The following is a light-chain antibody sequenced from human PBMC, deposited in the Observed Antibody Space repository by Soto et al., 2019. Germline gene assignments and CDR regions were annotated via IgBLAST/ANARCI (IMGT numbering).Light chain of an antibody. Sequence: IQMTQSPSTLSASVGDRVTITCRASQSISSWVAWYQQKPGKAPKLLIYDASSLESGVPSRFSGSGSGTEFTLTISSLQPDDFATYYCQQYNSYSPTLGQGTKVEIK. CDR3: QQYNSYSPT. CDR2: DAS. CDR1: QSISSW. V-gene: IGKV1-5*01. J-gene: IGKJ1*01.